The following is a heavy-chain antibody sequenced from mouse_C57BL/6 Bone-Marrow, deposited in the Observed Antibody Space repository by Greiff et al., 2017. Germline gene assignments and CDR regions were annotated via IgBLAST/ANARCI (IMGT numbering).Heavy chain of an antibody. CDR3: ARDGAIAYYSTSYAMDY. V-gene: IGHV5-4*01. CDR1: GFTFSSYA. Sequence: DVHLVESGGGLMKPGGSLKLSCAASGFTFSSYAMPWVRQTPEKRLEWVATISDGGSYTYYPDNVKGRFTISRDNAKNNLYLQMSHLKSEDTAMYYCARDGAIAYYSTSYAMDYWGQGTSVTVSS. J-gene: IGHJ4*01. CDR2: ISDGGSYT. D-gene: IGHD2-5*01.